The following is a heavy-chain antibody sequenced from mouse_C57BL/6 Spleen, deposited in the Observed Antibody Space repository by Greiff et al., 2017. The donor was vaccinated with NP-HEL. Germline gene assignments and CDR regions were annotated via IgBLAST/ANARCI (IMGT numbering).Heavy chain of an antibody. V-gene: IGHV1-81*01. CDR1: GYTFTSYG. D-gene: IGHD1-1*01. J-gene: IGHJ4*01. Sequence: QVQLQQSGAELARPGASVKLSCKASGYTFTSYGISWVKQRTGQGLEWIGEIYPRSGNTYYNEKFKGKATLTADKSSSTAYMELRSLPSEDSAFYFCARGGTVAHAMDYWGQGTSVTVSS. CDR2: IYPRSGNT. CDR3: ARGGTVAHAMDY.